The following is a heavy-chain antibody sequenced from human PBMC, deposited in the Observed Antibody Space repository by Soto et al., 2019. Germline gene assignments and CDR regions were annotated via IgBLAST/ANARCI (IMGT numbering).Heavy chain of an antibody. J-gene: IGHJ4*02. V-gene: IGHV3-30*03. D-gene: IGHD6-13*01. Sequence: GGSLRLXCAASGFTFSSYGMHWVRQAPGKGLEWVAVISYDGSNKYYADSVKGRFTISRDNSKNTLFLQMNSLRDEDTAVYYCGAGQYFSDYWGQGTLVTVSS. CDR2: ISYDGSNK. CDR1: GFTFSSYG. CDR3: GAGQYFSDY.